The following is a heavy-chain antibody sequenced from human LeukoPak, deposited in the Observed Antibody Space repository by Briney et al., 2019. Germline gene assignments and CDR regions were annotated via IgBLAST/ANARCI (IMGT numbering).Heavy chain of an antibody. CDR2: ISSSSSYI. Sequence: PGGSLRLSCAASGFTFSSYSMNWVRQAPGEGLEWVSSISSSSSYIYYADSVKGRFTISRDNAKNSLYPQMNSLRAEDTAVYYCARDTVAVAGGFDYWGQGTLVTVSS. CDR3: ARDTVAVAGGFDY. V-gene: IGHV3-21*01. J-gene: IGHJ4*02. D-gene: IGHD6-19*01. CDR1: GFTFSSYS.